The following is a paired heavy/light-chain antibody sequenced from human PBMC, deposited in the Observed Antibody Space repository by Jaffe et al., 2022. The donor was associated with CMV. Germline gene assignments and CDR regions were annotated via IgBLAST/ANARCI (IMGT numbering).Light chain of an antibody. Sequence: DIQMTQSPSSLSASVGERVTITCQASQGINSYLSWFQQKPGKAPTLLIYLASNLATGVPSRFSGSGFGTLFTLSITSFQPEDIATYYCQQYENLPLTFGPGTKVHI. CDR2: LAS. J-gene: IGKJ3*01. CDR1: QGINSY. CDR3: QQYENLPLT. V-gene: IGKV1-33*01.
Heavy chain of an antibody. D-gene: IGHD6-13*01. CDR1: GFTFGDFA. J-gene: IGHJ6*03. CDR2: IRSKAHGGTP. CDR3: TSDPKGYCPAGTCYYYYMDV. V-gene: IGHV3-49*04. Sequence: DVQVVESGGGLVQPGRSLRLSCRGSGFTFGDFAINWVRQVPLKGLEWVGFIRSKAHGGTPEYAASVEGRFSSSRDDSKNIAYLQLNSLKTEDTGTYYCTSDPKGYCPAGTCYYYYMDVWGTGTTVTVSS.